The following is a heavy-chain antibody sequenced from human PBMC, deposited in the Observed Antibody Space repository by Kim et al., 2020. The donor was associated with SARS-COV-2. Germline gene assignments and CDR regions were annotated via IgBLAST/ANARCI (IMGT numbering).Heavy chain of an antibody. V-gene: IGHV3-23*01. CDR2: ISGSGGST. CDR3: AKDFVRRRITIFGVVMSGMDV. Sequence: GGSLRLSCAASGFTFSSYAMSWVRQAPGKGLEWVSAISGSGGSTYYADSVKGRFTISRDNSKNTLYLQMNSLRAEDTAVYYCAKDFVRRRITIFGVVMSGMDVWGQGTTVTVSS. J-gene: IGHJ6*02. CDR1: GFTFSSYA. D-gene: IGHD3-3*01.